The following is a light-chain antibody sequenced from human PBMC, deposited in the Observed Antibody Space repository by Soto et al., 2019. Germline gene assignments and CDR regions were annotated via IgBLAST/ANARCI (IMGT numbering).Light chain of an antibody. CDR2: SNN. CDR3: SSYSRENFGLV. Sequence: QSVLTQPPSASGTPGQRVTISCSGSSSNIGSNTVNWYQQLPGTAPKLLIYSNNQRPSGVPDRFSGSKSGTSASLAISGLQSEDEADYYCSSYSRENFGLVFGGGTKLTVL. CDR1: SSNIGSNT. V-gene: IGLV1-44*01. J-gene: IGLJ2*01.